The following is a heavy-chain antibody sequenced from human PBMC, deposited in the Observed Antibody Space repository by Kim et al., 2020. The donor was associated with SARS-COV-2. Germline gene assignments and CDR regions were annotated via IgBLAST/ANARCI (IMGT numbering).Heavy chain of an antibody. CDR1: GFNFDDYA. V-gene: IGHV3-9*01. D-gene: IGHD3-22*01. CDR3: VKSMGSMTVVVVADY. J-gene: IGHJ4*02. CDR2: ISWHSIDI. Sequence: GGSLRLSCVGSGFNFDDYAMHWVRQAPGKGLEWVSGISWHSIDISYADSVKGRFTISRDNAKNSLYLQMDRLRPEDTALYYCVKSMGSMTVVVVADYWGQGTQVTVSS.